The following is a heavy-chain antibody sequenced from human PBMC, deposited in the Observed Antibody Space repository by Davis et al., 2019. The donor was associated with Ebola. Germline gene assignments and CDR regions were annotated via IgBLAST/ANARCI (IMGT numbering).Heavy chain of an antibody. V-gene: IGHV3-23*01. CDR1: GFIFSNYA. J-gene: IGHJ3*02. CDR3: ARKTVGARDGAGTTDNAFDI. Sequence: GGSLRLSCAASGFIFSNYAMSWVRQAPGKGLEWVSTITGSADLTHYADSVKGRFTISRDNAKNTLYLQMNSLRVEDTAVYYCARKTVGARDGAGTTDNAFDIWGQGTMVIVSS. D-gene: IGHD1-26*01. CDR2: ITGSADLT.